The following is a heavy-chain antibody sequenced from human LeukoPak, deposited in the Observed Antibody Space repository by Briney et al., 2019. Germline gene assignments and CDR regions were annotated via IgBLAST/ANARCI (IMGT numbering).Heavy chain of an antibody. CDR1: GYTFTGYY. V-gene: IGHV1-2*02. D-gene: IGHD6-13*01. J-gene: IGHJ6*03. Sequence: ASVKVSCKASGYTFTGYYMHWVRQAPGQGLEWMGWINPNSGGTNYAQKFQGRVTMTRDTTISTAYMELSRLRSDDTAVYYCARDGSSWYFYYYYYMDVWGKGTTVTVSS. CDR2: INPNSGGT. CDR3: ARDGSSWYFYYYYYMDV.